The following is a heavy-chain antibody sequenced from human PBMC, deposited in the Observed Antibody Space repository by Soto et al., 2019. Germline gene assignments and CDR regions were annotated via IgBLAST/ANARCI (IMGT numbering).Heavy chain of an antibody. V-gene: IGHV3-30*18. CDR1: GFTFSSYG. CDR2: ISYDGSNK. J-gene: IGHJ5*02. D-gene: IGHD3-3*01. CDR3: AKDRVEGNFFYYDFWSGQRGPPDP. Sequence: GGSLRLSCAASGFTFSSYGMHWVRQAPGKGLEWVAVISYDGSNKYYADSVKGRFTISRDNSKNRLYLQMNSLRAEDTAVYYCAKDRVEGNFFYYDFWSGQRGPPDPWGQGTLVTVSS.